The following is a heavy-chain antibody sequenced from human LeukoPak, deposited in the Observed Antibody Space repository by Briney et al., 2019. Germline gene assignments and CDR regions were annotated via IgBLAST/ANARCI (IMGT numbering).Heavy chain of an antibody. D-gene: IGHD6-19*01. J-gene: IGHJ6*02. CDR2: ISGSGGST. Sequence: GGSLRLSCAASGFTFSSYAMSWVRQAPGKGLEWVSAISGSGGSTYYADSVKGRFTISRDNSKNTLYLQMNSLRAEDTAVYYCASTLIAVADIYYYYGMDVWGQGTTVTVSS. V-gene: IGHV3-23*01. CDR1: GFTFSSYA. CDR3: ASTLIAVADIYYYYGMDV.